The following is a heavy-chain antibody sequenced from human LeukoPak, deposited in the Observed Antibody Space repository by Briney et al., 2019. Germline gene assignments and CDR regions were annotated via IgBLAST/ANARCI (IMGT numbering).Heavy chain of an antibody. J-gene: IGHJ6*03. V-gene: IGHV4-59*01. CDR2: IYYSGST. CDR3: ARARDDSIEGWIDYYYYYMDV. CDR1: GGSISSYY. D-gene: IGHD3-22*01. Sequence: SETLSLTCTVSGGSISSYYWSWIRQPPGKGLEWIGYIYYSGSTNYNPSLKSRVTISVDTSKNQFSLKLSSVTAADTAVYYCARARDDSIEGWIDYYYYYMDVWGKGTTVTVSS.